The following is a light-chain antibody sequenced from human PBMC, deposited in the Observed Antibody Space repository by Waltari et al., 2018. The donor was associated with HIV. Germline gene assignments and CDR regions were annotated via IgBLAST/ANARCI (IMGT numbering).Light chain of an antibody. Sequence: DIQMTQSPSSLSASAGDRVTITCRASQSISTYLCWYQQKPGKAPKLLICGASSLQRGVPSRFSGSGSGTDFTLTIISLQPEDFATYYCQESYSAPFTFGPGTKVD. J-gene: IGKJ3*01. CDR3: QESYSAPFT. CDR2: GAS. CDR1: QSISTY. V-gene: IGKV1-39*01.